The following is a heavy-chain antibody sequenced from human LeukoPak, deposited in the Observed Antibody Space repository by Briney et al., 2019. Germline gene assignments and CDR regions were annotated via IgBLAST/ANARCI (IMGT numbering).Heavy chain of an antibody. J-gene: IGHJ2*01. V-gene: IGHV3-11*06. CDR3: AREGLCSSTSCSYWYFDL. CDR1: GFTFSDYY. CDR2: ISSSSSYI. Sequence: GGSLRLSCAASGFTFSDYYMSWIRQAPGTGLEWVSSISSSSSYIYYADSVKGRFTISRDNAKNSLYLQMNSLRAEDTAVYYCAREGLCSSTSCSYWYFDLWGRGTLVTVSS. D-gene: IGHD2-2*01.